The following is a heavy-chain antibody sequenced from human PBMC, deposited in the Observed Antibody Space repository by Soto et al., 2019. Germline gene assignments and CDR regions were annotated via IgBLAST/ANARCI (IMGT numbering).Heavy chain of an antibody. V-gene: IGHV3-21*01. CDR2: ISSSSSYI. Sequence: EVQLVESGGGLVKPGGSLRLSCAASGFTFNNYSMNWVRQAPGKGLEWVSSISSSSSYIYYADSVKGRFTISRDNAKNSLYLQMNSLRAEDTAVYYCARERRYYDDSSGYYYSDAFDIWGQGTMVTVSS. CDR3: ARERRYYDDSSGYYYSDAFDI. J-gene: IGHJ3*02. CDR1: GFTFNNYS. D-gene: IGHD3-22*01.